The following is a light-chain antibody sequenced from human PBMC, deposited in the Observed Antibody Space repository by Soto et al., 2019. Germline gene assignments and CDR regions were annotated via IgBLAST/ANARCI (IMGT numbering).Light chain of an antibody. CDR3: QQYGSSPIT. Sequence: EIVLTQSPGTLSLSPVEIATLSCMASQRVDGNYLAWYLQIPGQAPRLLIYDASTRATAIPDRFSGSGSGTDFTLTISRLEPEDFAVYYCQQYGSSPITFGQGTRLEI. CDR1: QRVDGNY. V-gene: IGKV3-20*01. CDR2: DAS. J-gene: IGKJ5*01.